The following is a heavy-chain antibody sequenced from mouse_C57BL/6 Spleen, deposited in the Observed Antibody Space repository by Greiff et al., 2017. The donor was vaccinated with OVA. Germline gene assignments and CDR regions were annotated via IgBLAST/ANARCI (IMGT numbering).Heavy chain of an antibody. V-gene: IGHV1-69*01. CDR1: GYTFTSYW. CDR2: IDPSDSYT. Sequence: VQLQQPGAELVMPGASVKLSYKASGYTFTSYWMHWVKQRPGQGLEWIGEIDPSDSYTNYNQKFKGKSTLTVDKSSSTAYMQLSSLTSEDSAVYYCARGNWDDWGQGTTLTVSS. D-gene: IGHD4-1*01. CDR3: ARGNWDD. J-gene: IGHJ2*01.